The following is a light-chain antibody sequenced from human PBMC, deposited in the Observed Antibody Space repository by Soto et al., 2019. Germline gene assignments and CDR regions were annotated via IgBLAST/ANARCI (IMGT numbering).Light chain of an antibody. CDR3: QQYNNSPRT. CDR1: QSVSSN. Sequence: IVMTQSPATLCVSRGEIATLSCRAIQSVSSNLAWYQQKPGQAPRLLIYGASTRATGIPARFSGSGSGTEFTLTISRLKYEDFAVYYCQQYNNSPRTLGQGTKVDIK. CDR2: GAS. V-gene: IGKV3D-15*01. J-gene: IGKJ1*01.